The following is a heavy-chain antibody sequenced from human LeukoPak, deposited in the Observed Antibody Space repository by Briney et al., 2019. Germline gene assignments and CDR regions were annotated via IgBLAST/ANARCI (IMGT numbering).Heavy chain of an antibody. J-gene: IGHJ3*02. D-gene: IGHD3-9*01. CDR3: ARAPAVLRYFDWLLSAFDI. V-gene: IGHV4-34*01. CDR1: GGSFSGYY. Sequence: SETLSLTCAVYGGSFSGYYWSWIRQPPGKGLEWIGEINHSGSTNYNPSLKSRVTISVDTSKNQFPLKLSSVTAAETAVYYCARAPAVLRYFDWLLSAFDIWGQGTMVTVSS. CDR2: INHSGST.